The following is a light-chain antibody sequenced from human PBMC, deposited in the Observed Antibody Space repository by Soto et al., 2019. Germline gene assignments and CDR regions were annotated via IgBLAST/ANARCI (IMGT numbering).Light chain of an antibody. V-gene: IGKV3-20*01. Sequence: EVVLTQSPVTLSLSPGERATLSCRASQTVSNNYLAWYQQKPGQAPRVLIFGSSDRATGIPDRFSGSGSGPEFTPTMSRLEPEDFAVYYCQQYGSSPPYTFGQGTKLEIK. CDR1: QTVSNNY. CDR2: GSS. CDR3: QQYGSSPPYT. J-gene: IGKJ2*01.